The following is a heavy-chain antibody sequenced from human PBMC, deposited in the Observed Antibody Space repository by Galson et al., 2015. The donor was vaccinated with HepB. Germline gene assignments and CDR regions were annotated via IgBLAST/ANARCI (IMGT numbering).Heavy chain of an antibody. D-gene: IGHD3-3*01. V-gene: IGHV7-4-1*02. CDR1: GYSFTRYA. CDR2: ISTNTGNP. Sequence: SVKVSCKASGYSFTRYAMNWVRQAPGQGLEWMGWISTNTGNPTYAQGFTGRFVFSLDTSVSTAYLQWSSLKASDTAMYYCARLAYYDFWSGIDYWGQGTLVTVSS. CDR3: ARLAYYDFWSGIDY. J-gene: IGHJ4*02.